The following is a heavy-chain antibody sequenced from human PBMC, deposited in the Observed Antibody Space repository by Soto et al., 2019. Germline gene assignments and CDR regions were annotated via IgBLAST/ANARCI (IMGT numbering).Heavy chain of an antibody. CDR1: SGSFSGYY. Sequence: SETLSLTCSIYSGSFSGYYWSWIRQPPGKGLEWIGEISQSGNTNYSPSLKSRVSISIDTSKKQFSLNLASVSAADTAVYYCARATKVSGSSQTRPDFWGQGTLVTVSS. D-gene: IGHD6-6*01. CDR3: ARATKVSGSSQTRPDF. J-gene: IGHJ4*02. V-gene: IGHV4-34*01. CDR2: ISQSGNT.